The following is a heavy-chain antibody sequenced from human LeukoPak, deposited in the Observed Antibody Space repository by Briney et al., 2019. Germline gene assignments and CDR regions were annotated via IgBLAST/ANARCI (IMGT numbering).Heavy chain of an antibody. CDR1: GYSSTNYG. CDR3: ARDVGITVADSFDP. Sequence: ASVKVSCKASGYSSTNYGISWVRQAPGQGGEWMGWIHIYRGNTNYAQKFQGRVAMTTDTSTSTVYMEVRGLRSDDTAMYYCARDVGITVADSFDPWGQGTLVTVSS. V-gene: IGHV1-18*01. CDR2: IHIYRGNT. J-gene: IGHJ5*02. D-gene: IGHD6-13*01.